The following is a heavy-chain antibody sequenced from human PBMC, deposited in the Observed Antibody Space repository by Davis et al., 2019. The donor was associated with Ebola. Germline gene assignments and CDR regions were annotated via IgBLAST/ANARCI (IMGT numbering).Heavy chain of an antibody. V-gene: IGHV4-4*02. CDR1: GCSISSSNW. CDR3: ARADIVVVPAARSNWFDP. D-gene: IGHD2-2*01. Sequence: SETLSLTCAVSGCSISSSNWWCCVRQPPGKGLEWSGKIYHSGSTNYNPSLKSRVTISVDKSKNQFSLKLSSVTAADTAVYYCARADIVVVPAARSNWFDPWGQGTLVTVSS. J-gene: IGHJ5*02. CDR2: IYHSGST.